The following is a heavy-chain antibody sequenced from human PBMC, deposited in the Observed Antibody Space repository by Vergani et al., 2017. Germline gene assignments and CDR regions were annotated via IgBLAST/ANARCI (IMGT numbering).Heavy chain of an antibody. CDR1: GYTFTSYY. J-gene: IGHJ6*02. Sequence: QVQLVQSGAEVKKPGASVKVSCKASGYTFTSYYMHWVRQAPGQGLEWMGIINPSGGSTSYAQKFQGRVTMTTDTSTTTAYMELRSLRSDDTAVYYCARTNFSQYYDILTGYYYYYGMDVWGQGTTVTVSS. D-gene: IGHD3-9*01. CDR2: INPSGGST. CDR3: ARTNFSQYYDILTGYYYYYGMDV. V-gene: IGHV1-46*01.